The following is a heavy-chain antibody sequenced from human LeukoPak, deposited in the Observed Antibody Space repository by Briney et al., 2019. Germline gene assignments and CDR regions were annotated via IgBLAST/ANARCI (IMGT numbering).Heavy chain of an antibody. J-gene: IGHJ4*02. CDR3: AEVVVGY. CDR2: IKTDGSEK. CDR1: GFTFSRFW. D-gene: IGHD3-22*01. V-gene: IGHV3-7*05. Sequence: GGSLRLSCAASGFTFSRFWMSWVRQARGKGLEWVANIKTDGSEKYYVDSVKGRVTISRDNAKNSLYLQMNSLRAEDTAVYYCAEVVVGYWGQGTLVTVSS.